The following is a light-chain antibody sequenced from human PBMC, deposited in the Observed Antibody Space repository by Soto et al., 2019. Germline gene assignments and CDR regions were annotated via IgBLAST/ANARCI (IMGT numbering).Light chain of an antibody. CDR1: QSVSSN. J-gene: IGKJ4*02. Sequence: EIVMTQCPATLSVSPGGRCTLSCMASQSVSSNLAWYQQKPGQARRLLIYGASTRATGITARFSGSGSGTEFPPTTNSLQSEDFAVYYCQPYNNWPRTVGPGTQVEIK. CDR3: QPYNNWPRT. V-gene: IGKV3-15*01. CDR2: GAS.